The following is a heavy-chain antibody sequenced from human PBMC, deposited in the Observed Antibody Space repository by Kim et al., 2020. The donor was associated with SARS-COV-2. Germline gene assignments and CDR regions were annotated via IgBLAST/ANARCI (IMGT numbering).Heavy chain of an antibody. D-gene: IGHD2-2*01. CDR3: AGQAPVRISCYAHES. J-gene: IGHJ4*02. V-gene: IGHV4-39*01. CDR2: LYSSGST. CDR1: GDSILRPPSY. Sequence: SETLSLTCSVSGDSILRPPSYWGWIRQPPGKGLECLGSLYSSGSTLYNPSLKSRVTISVDTSNNQFSLNLNSLTAADTAVYYCAGQAPVRISCYAHESWGQGTLVTVSS.